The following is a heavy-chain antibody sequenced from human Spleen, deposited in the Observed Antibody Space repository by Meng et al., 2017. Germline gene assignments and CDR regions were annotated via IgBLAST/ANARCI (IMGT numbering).Heavy chain of an antibody. CDR1: YYTISNGYF. Sequence: SETLSLTCIVSYYTISNGYFWGWVRQPPGKRLEWIGSLSYSGTTSYNPSLRSRVTMSVDTSKNQFSLKLSSVTAADTAVYYCARSVFVAEVDYWGQGTLVTVSS. CDR3: ARSVFVAEVDY. CDR2: LSYSGTT. J-gene: IGHJ4*02. D-gene: IGHD3-16*01. V-gene: IGHV4-38-2*02.